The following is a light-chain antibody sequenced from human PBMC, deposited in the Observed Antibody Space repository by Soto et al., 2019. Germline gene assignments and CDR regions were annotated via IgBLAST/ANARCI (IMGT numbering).Light chain of an antibody. V-gene: IGLV2-18*01. Sequence: QSALTQPPSVSGSPGQSVTISCTGTSSELASYNRVSWYQRPPGTGPKLVIYEVSNRPSGIPDRFSGSKSGDTASLTISGLQAEDEADYYCSLYTTASTYVFGTGTKVTVL. J-gene: IGLJ1*01. CDR1: SSELASYNR. CDR2: EVS. CDR3: SLYTTASTYV.